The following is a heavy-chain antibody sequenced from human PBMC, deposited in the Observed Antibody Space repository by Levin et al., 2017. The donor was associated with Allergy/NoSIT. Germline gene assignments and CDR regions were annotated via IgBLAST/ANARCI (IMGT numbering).Heavy chain of an antibody. V-gene: IGHV4-39*01. CDR3: AVGYCSSTSCYTYYYGMDV. CDR2: IYYSGST. CDR1: GGSISSSSYY. J-gene: IGHJ6*02. D-gene: IGHD2-2*02. Sequence: SETLSLTCTVSGGSISSSSYYWGWIRQPPGKGLEWIGSIYYSGSTYYNPSLKSRVTISVDTSKNQFSLKLSSVTAADTAVYYCAVGYCSSTSCYTYYYGMDVWGQGTTVTVSS.